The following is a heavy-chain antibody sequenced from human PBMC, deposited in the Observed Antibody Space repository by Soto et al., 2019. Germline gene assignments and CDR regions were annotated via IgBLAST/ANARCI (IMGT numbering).Heavy chain of an antibody. CDR1: GFTFSSYA. J-gene: IGHJ6*03. CDR3: AKVATVTDYYYYYMDV. V-gene: IGHV3-23*01. CDR2: ISGSGGST. Sequence: GGSLRLSCAASGFTFSSYAMGWVRQAPGKGLEWVSAISGSGGSTYYADSVKGRFTISRDNSKNTPYLQMNSLRAEDTAVYYCAKVATVTDYYYYYMDVWGKGTTVTVSS. D-gene: IGHD4-4*01.